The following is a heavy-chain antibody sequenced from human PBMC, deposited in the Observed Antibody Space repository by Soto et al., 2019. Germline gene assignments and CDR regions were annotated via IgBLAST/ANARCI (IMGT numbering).Heavy chain of an antibody. V-gene: IGHV4-30-2*01. Sequence: QLQLQESGSGLVRPSQTLSLTCAVSGGSISSGGYSWNWIRQPPGKGLEWIGYIYHSGSTLYNPYLKSRVTTTVDNTKNQYSLKISSVNAADTAAYYCARDPLERNCCDPWGQGTLVTVSS. CDR1: GGSISSGGYS. CDR2: IYHSGST. J-gene: IGHJ5*02. CDR3: ARDPLERNCCDP.